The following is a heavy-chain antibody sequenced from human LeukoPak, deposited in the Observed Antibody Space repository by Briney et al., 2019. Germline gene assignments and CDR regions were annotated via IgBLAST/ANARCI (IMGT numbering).Heavy chain of an antibody. CDR2: IYSGGST. CDR1: GFTVSSNY. CDR3: ARGRGVGADY. D-gene: IGHD1-26*01. Sequence: GGSLRLSCVASGFTVSSNYMSWVRQAPGKGLEWVSVIYSGGSTYYAGSVKGRFTISRDNSKNTLYFQMNSLRAEDTAVYYCARGRGVGADYWGQGTLVTVSS. J-gene: IGHJ4*02. V-gene: IGHV3-66*01.